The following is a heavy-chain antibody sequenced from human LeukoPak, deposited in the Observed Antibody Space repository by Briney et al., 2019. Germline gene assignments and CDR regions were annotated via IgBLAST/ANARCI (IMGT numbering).Heavy chain of an antibody. CDR2: VYATGTT. J-gene: IGHJ4*02. D-gene: IGHD6-19*01. Sequence: SETLSLTCTVSSGSLTGYYWSWIRQPPGKGLEWIAYVYATGTTNYNPSLKTRAAISMDTSKNQLSLTLTSVTAADTAVYYCARVGSGGAWFDFWGQGTLVSVSS. CDR3: ARVGSGGAWFDF. V-gene: IGHV4-59*01. CDR1: SGSLTGYY.